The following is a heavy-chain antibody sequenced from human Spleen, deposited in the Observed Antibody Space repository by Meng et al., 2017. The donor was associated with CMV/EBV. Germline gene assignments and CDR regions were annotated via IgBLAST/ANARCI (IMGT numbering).Heavy chain of an antibody. CDR2: IYTSGST. V-gene: IGHV4-4*07. D-gene: IGHD6-13*01. Sequence: VQQQASGPLLVTPAETLSLACPVYGGSISSYYWSWLRQPAGKGLEWIGRIYTSGSTHYNPSLKSRVTMSVATSKNQFSLKLSSVTAADTAVYYCAREPEGINWFDPWGQGTLVTVSS. CDR1: GGSISSYY. J-gene: IGHJ5*02. CDR3: AREPEGINWFDP.